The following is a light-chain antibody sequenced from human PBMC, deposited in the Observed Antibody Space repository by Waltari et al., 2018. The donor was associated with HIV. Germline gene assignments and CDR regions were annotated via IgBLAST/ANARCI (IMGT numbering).Light chain of an antibody. CDR1: RSNIGSNY. Sequence: QSVLTQPPSASGTPGQSVSISCSGSRSNIGSNYVYWYQHLPGTTPKVVLYRSDQRPSGVPDRFSGSNSGTSASLAISGLRSEDEAHYYCASWDDNLSGWVFGGGTKLTVL. CDR3: ASWDDNLSGWV. V-gene: IGLV1-47*01. CDR2: RSD. J-gene: IGLJ3*02.